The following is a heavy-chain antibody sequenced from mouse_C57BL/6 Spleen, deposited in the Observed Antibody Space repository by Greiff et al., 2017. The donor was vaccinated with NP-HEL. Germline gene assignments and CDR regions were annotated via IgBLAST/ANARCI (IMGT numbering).Heavy chain of an antibody. CDR2: IYPGGGYT. Sequence: QVQLQQSGAELVRPGTSVKMSCKASGYTFTNYWIGWAKQRPGHGLEWIGDIYPGGGYTNYNEKFKGKATLTADKSSSTAYMQFSSLTSEDSAIYYCATRAPWGYFDVWGTGTTVTVSS. V-gene: IGHV1-63*01. CDR3: ATRAPWGYFDV. D-gene: IGHD3-1*01. J-gene: IGHJ1*03. CDR1: GYTFTNYW.